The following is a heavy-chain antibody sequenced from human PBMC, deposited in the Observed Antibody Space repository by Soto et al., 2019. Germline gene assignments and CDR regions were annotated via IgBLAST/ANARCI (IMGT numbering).Heavy chain of an antibody. CDR1: EFTVSSNY. CDR2: IYSGGST. D-gene: IGHD3-10*01. V-gene: IGHV3-53*01. J-gene: IGHJ6*02. Sequence: GGSLRLSCAASEFTVSSNYMSWVRQAPGKGLEWVSVIYSGGSTYYADSVKGRFTISRDNSKNTLYLQMNSLRAEDTAVYYCARVRGFYGMDVWGQGTTVTVSS. CDR3: ARVRGFYGMDV.